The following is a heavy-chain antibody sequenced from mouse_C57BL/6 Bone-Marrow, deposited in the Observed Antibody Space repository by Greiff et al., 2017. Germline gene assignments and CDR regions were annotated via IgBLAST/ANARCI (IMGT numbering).Heavy chain of an antibody. Sequence: EVQGVESGGGLVQPKGSLKLSCAASGFSFNTYAMNWVRQAPGTGLEWVARIRSKSNNYATYYADSVKDRFTISRDDSESMLYLQMNNLKTEDTAMYYCVRHGYDGSRGAMDYWGQGTSVTVSS. V-gene: IGHV10-1*01. D-gene: IGHD1-1*01. CDR1: GFSFNTYA. J-gene: IGHJ4*01. CDR3: VRHGYDGSRGAMDY. CDR2: IRSKSNNYAT.